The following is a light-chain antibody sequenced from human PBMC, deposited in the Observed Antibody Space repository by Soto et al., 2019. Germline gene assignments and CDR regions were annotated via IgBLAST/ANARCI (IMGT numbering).Light chain of an antibody. CDR2: DAS. CDR1: QNIDSY. J-gene: IGKJ1*01. V-gene: IGKV1-39*01. CDR3: QQTYSTPWT. Sequence: DIQITQSPSSLSASVGDIVTITCRASQNIDSYLNWYQQRPGKAPKLLIHDASILQSGVPSRFSGSGSGTEFALTISSLQPEDFATLYCQQTYSTPWTFGQGTKVDIK.